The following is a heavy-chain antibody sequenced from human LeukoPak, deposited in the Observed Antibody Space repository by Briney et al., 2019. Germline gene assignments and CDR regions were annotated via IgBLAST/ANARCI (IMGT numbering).Heavy chain of an antibody. CDR1: GYTFTDYY. Sequence: ASVKVSFKTSGYTFTDYYMYWVRQAPGQGLEWMGWINPNSGGTNYAQKFQGRVTLTRDTSISTAYMDLSRLTSDDTAVYYCARDPGYSSPRGDYWGQGTLVTVSS. CDR2: INPNSGGT. V-gene: IGHV1-2*02. D-gene: IGHD5-18*01. CDR3: ARDPGYSSPRGDY. J-gene: IGHJ4*02.